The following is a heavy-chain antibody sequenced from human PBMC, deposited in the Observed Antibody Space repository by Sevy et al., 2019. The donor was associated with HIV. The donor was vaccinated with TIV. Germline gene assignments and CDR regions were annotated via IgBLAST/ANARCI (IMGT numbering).Heavy chain of an antibody. Sequence: GESLKISCAASGFTFSIYAMSWVRQAPGKGLEWVSVISITGGSTYYADSVKGRFTISRDNSKNMLYLQMNTLRAEDTAVYYCAKDRVSGTYYTGDFDYWGQGTLVTVSS. CDR1: GFTFSIYA. CDR2: ISITGGST. D-gene: IGHD3-10*01. J-gene: IGHJ4*02. CDR3: AKDRVSGTYYTGDFDY. V-gene: IGHV3-23*01.